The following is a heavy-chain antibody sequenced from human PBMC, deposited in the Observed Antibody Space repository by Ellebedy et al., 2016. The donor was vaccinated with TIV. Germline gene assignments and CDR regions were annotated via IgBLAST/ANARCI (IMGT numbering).Heavy chain of an antibody. CDR3: ARLNSDDDAFDI. CDR1: GDSISSYY. CDR2: IFYSGST. J-gene: IGHJ3*02. V-gene: IGHV4-59*01. Sequence: SETLSLXCTVSGDSISSYYWSWIRQTPGKGLEWIGYIFYSGSTNYNPSLKSRVTISVDTSKNQFSLKLSSVTTADTAVYYCARLNSDDDAFDIWGQGTMVTVSS. D-gene: IGHD1-1*01.